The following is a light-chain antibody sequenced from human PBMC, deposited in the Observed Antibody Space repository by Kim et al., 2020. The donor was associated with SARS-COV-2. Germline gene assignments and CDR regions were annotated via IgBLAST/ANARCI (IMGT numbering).Light chain of an antibody. Sequence: GQTVRTTCQENSRGPYHASWYHKRPETAPVLVIYAENNRPSGIPARFSGSRSGNTATLTITGAQADDEADYYCNSRDSSGTQLAVFGTGTKVTVL. CDR2: AEN. J-gene: IGLJ1*01. CDR1: SRGPYH. V-gene: IGLV3-19*01. CDR3: NSRDSSGTQLAV.